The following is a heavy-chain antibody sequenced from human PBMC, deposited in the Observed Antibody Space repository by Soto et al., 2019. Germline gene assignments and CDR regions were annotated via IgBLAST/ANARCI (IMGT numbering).Heavy chain of an antibody. CDR1: GFTFSIYG. V-gene: IGHV3-30*18. Sequence: SCAASGFTFSIYGMHCVLQSPFKGLEWVAVISYDGSNKYYADSVKGRFTISRDNSKNTLYLQMNSLRAEDTAVYYCAKDLTLGPGMDVWGQGTTVTVSS. CDR2: ISYDGSNK. J-gene: IGHJ6*02. CDR3: AKDLTLGPGMDV.